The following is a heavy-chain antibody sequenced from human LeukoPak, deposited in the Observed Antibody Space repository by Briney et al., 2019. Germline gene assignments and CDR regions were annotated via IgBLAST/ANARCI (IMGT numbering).Heavy chain of an antibody. D-gene: IGHD6-19*01. Sequence: GGSLRLSCAASGFTFSSYAMHWVRQAPGKGLEWVAVISYDGSNKYYADSVKGRFTISRDNSKNTLYLQMNSLRAEDTAVYYCARGGGNAVAGEVDYWGQGILVTVSS. CDR2: ISYDGSNK. V-gene: IGHV3-30*04. J-gene: IGHJ4*02. CDR3: ARGGGNAVAGEVDY. CDR1: GFTFSSYA.